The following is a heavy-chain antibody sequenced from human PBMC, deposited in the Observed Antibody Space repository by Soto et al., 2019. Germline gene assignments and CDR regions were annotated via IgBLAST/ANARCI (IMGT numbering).Heavy chain of an antibody. CDR1: GFTFSGYR. Sequence: GGSLRLSCAASGFTFSGYRLNWVRQAPGKGVEWVSYISTSSSYIYYADSVKGRFTISRDDAKNSLYLQMDSLRAEDTAVYYCAREAEPFEVFGYWGRGTLVTVSS. V-gene: IGHV3-21*06. CDR3: AREAEPFEVFGY. CDR2: ISTSSSYI. J-gene: IGHJ4*02. D-gene: IGHD3-10*01.